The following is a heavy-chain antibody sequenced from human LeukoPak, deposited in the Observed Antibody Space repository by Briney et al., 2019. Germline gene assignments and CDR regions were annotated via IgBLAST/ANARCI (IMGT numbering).Heavy chain of an antibody. J-gene: IGHJ4*02. Sequence: GGSLRLSCAASGITFSSYWMSWVRQAPGKGLEWVANIKQDGSEKNYVDSVKGRFTISRDNAKNSLYLQMNSLRAEDTAVYYCARGSGNSFDYWGQGALGTVSS. V-gene: IGHV3-7*02. CDR1: GITFSSYW. D-gene: IGHD3-10*01. CDR2: IKQDGSEK. CDR3: ARGSGNSFDY.